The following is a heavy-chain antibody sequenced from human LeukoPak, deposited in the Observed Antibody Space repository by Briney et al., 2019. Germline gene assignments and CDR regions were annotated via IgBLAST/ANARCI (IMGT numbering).Heavy chain of an antibody. CDR3: ARGEYSSSNYFDY. D-gene: IGHD6-6*01. V-gene: IGHV3-21*01. CDR1: GFTFSSYS. Sequence: GGSLRLSCAAPGFTFSSYSMNWVRQAPGKGLEWVSSISSSSSYIYYADSVKGRFTISRDNAKNSLYLQMNSLRAEDTAVYYCARGEYSSSNYFDYWGQGTLVTVSS. J-gene: IGHJ4*02. CDR2: ISSSSSYI.